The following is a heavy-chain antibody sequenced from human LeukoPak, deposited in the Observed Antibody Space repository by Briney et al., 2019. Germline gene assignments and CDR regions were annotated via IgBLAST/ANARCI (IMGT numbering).Heavy chain of an antibody. CDR2: IIPIFGTA. D-gene: IGHD2-2*02. V-gene: IGHV1-69*13. CDR3: ARDGYCSSTSCYTGVYYYYGMDV. CDR1: GGTFSSYA. J-gene: IGHJ6*02. Sequence: SVKVSCKASGGTFSSYAISWVRQAPGQGLEWMGGIIPIFGTANYAQKFQGRVTITADESTSTAYMELSSLRSEDTAVYYCARDGYCSSTSCYTGVYYYYGMDVWGQGTTVTVSS.